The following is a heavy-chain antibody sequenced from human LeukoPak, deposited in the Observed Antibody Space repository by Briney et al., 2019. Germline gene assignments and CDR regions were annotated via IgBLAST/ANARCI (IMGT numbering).Heavy chain of an antibody. D-gene: IGHD2-2*02. CDR2: IRYDGGNK. Sequence: GGSLRLSCAASGFTFSSYGMHWVRQAPGKGLEWVAFIRYDGGNKYYADSVKGRFTISRDNSKNTLYLQMNSLRAEDTAVYYCAKDRCSSTSCYIKALFDYWGQGTLVTVSS. J-gene: IGHJ4*02. CDR1: GFTFSSYG. V-gene: IGHV3-30*02. CDR3: AKDRCSSTSCYIKALFDY.